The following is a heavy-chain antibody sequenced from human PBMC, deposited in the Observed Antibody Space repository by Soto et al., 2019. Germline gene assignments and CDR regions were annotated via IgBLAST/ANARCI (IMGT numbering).Heavy chain of an antibody. J-gene: IGHJ4*02. D-gene: IGHD6-13*01. CDR3: AKDSQQLGSRYFDY. V-gene: IGHV3-23*01. CDR2: ISGSGGST. CDR1: GFTFSSYA. Sequence: EVQLLESGGGLVQPGGSLRLSCAASGFTFSSYAMSWVRQAPGKGLEWVSAISGSGGSTYYADSVKGRFTISRDKSKNMLYLQMDSLRAEDTAVYYCAKDSQQLGSRYFDYWGQGTLVTVSS.